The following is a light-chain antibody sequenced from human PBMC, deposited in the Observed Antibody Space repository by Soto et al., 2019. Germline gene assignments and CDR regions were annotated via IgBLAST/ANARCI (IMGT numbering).Light chain of an antibody. CDR2: QAS. CDR1: QSISGW. V-gene: IGKV1-5*03. CDR3: QQDNKYPYT. J-gene: IGKJ2*01. Sequence: DIQMTQSPSTLSASVGDRVTITCRASQSISGWLAWYQQKPGTAPKLLIHQASSLEIGVPSRFSGRGSGTEFTLTISSLQPDDFATYYCQQDNKYPYTFGQGTKLEIK.